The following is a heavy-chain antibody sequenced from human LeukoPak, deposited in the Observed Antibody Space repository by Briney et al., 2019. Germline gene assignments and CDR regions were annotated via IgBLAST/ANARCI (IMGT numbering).Heavy chain of an antibody. CDR1: GFTFSSYE. D-gene: IGHD3-10*01. Sequence: GGSLRLSGAASGFTFSSYEMNWVRQAPGKGLEWASYISSSGSTIYYADSVKDRFTISRDNAKNSLYLQMNSLRAEDTAVYYCARSLQTVRGTYDYWGQGTLVTVSS. V-gene: IGHV3-48*03. CDR2: ISSSGSTI. J-gene: IGHJ4*02. CDR3: ARSLQTVRGTYDY.